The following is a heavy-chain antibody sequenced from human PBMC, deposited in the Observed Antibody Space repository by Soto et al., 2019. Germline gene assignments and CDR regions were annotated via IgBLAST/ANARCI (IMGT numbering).Heavy chain of an antibody. CDR3: ARDMCSGGSFYPTGWFDP. Sequence: QVQLQESGPGLVKPSQTLSLTCTVSGGSISSGGYYWSWIRQHPGKGLEWIGYIYYSGSTYYNPSLKSRVTMSVDTSNNQFSLKLSSVTAADTAVYYCARDMCSGGSFYPTGWFDPWGQGPLVTVSS. D-gene: IGHD2-15*01. CDR2: IYYSGST. V-gene: IGHV4-31*03. J-gene: IGHJ5*02. CDR1: GGSISSGGYY.